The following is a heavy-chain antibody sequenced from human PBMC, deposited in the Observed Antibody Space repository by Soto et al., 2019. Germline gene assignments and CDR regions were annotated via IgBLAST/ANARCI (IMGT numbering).Heavy chain of an antibody. CDR3: KRASRGGTTASWYFDY. V-gene: IGHV1-69*02. J-gene: IGHJ4*02. D-gene: IGHD4-4*01. CDR1: GGTFSSYT. CDR2: IIPILGIA. Sequence: ASVKVSCKASGGTFSSYTISWVRQAPGQGLEWMGRIIPILGIANYAQKFQGRVTITADKSTSTAYMELSSLRSEDTAVYYCKRASRGGTTASWYFDYWGQGTLVNVS.